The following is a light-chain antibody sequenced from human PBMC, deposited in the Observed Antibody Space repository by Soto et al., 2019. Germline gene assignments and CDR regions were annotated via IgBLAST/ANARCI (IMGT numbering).Light chain of an antibody. CDR1: SSDVGGYNF. J-gene: IGLJ2*01. Sequence: QSALTQPASVSGSPGQSITISCIGTSSDVGGYNFVSWYQQHPGKAPKLMIYEVSNRPSGVSTRFSGSKSGNTDYLTISGLQAEDEADYYCFSYRSTGILLFGGGTKVTVL. V-gene: IGLV2-14*01. CDR2: EVS. CDR3: FSYRSTGILL.